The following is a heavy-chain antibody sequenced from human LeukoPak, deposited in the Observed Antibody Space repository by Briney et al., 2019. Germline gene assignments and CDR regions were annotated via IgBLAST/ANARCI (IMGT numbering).Heavy chain of an antibody. V-gene: IGHV3-21*01. CDR3: ARRTMGYCSSASCFPLFDP. D-gene: IGHD2-2*01. J-gene: IGHJ5*02. Sequence: GGSLRLSCAASGFTFSSYSMNWVRQAPGKGLEWVSSISSSSSYIYYADSVKGRFTISRDNAKNSLYLQMNSLRAEDTAVYYCARRTMGYCSSASCFPLFDPWGQGTLVTVSS. CDR1: GFTFSSYS. CDR2: ISSSSSYI.